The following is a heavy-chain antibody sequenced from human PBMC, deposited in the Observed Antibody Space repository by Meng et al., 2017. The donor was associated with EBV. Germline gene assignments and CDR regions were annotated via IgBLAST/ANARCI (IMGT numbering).Heavy chain of an antibody. Sequence: EVQLVESGXXLVKPGGSLRLSCAASGFSFSAYSMNWVRQAPGKGLEWLSFISTTGSYISYADSVKGRFTVSRDNAENSLHLQMNSLSAEDTAAYYCARDRRHSASLDYWGQGTLVTVSS. CDR2: ISTTGSYI. CDR1: GFSFSAYS. D-gene: IGHD1-26*01. V-gene: IGHV3-21*06. J-gene: IGHJ4*02. CDR3: ARDRRHSASLDY.